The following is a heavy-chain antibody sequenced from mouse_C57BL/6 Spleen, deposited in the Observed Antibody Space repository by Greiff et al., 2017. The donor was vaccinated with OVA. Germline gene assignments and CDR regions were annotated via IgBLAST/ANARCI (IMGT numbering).Heavy chain of an antibody. CDR1: GYTFTSYW. V-gene: IGHV1-61*01. CDR2: IYPSDSET. J-gene: IGHJ2*01. Sequence: VKLQQPGAELVRPGSSVKLSCKASGYTFTSYWMDWVKQRPGQGLEWIGNIYPSDSETHYNPKFKDKATLTVDKSSSTAYMQLSSLTSEDAAVYYCARAQPHFDYWGQGTTLTVSS. CDR3: ARAQPHFDY. D-gene: IGHD3-2*02.